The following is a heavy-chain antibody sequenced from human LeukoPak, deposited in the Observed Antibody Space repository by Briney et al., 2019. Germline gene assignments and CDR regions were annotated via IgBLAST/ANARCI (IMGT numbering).Heavy chain of an antibody. CDR1: GGSISSYY. V-gene: IGHV4-59*01. Sequence: PSETLSLTCTVSGGSISSYYWSWIRQPPGKGLEWIGYIYYSGSANYNPSLKSRVTISVDTSKNRFSLKLSSVTAADTAVYYCARGTGWYYYWGQGTLVTVSS. D-gene: IGHD6-19*01. CDR3: ARGTGWYYY. J-gene: IGHJ4*02. CDR2: IYYSGSA.